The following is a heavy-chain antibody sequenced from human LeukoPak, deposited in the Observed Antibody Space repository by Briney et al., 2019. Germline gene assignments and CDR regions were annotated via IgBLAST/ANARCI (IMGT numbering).Heavy chain of an antibody. CDR3: ARVIGTQATHFDY. V-gene: IGHV3-33*08. CDR1: GFTFSSYA. D-gene: IGHD5-12*01. Sequence: AGGSLKLSCAASGFTFSSYAMHWVRQAPGKGLEWVAVIWYDGSNKYYADSVKGRFTISRDNSKNTLYLQMNSLRAEDTAVYYCARVIGTQATHFDYWGQGTLVTVSS. CDR2: IWYDGSNK. J-gene: IGHJ4*02.